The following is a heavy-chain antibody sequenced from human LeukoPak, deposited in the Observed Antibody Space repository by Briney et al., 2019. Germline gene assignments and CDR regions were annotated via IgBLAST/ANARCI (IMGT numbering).Heavy chain of an antibody. V-gene: IGHV1-2*02. CDR2: VNSNSGGT. CDR3: ARGYCSGGSCYHFGS. Sequence: RASVKVSCKASGYRFSDYYMHWVRQAPGQGLEWMGWVNSNSGGTHYAQKFEGRVTMTRDTSISTAYMELTRLKSDDTAVYYCARGYCSGGSCYHFGSWGQGTLDTVSS. J-gene: IGHJ4*02. D-gene: IGHD2-15*01. CDR1: GYRFSDYY.